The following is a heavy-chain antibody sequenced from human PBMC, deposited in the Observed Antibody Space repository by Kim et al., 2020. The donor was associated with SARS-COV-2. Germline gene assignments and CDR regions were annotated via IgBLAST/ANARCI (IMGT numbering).Heavy chain of an antibody. V-gene: IGHV1-46*02. CDR3: VRGADGFDAFDL. Sequence: ASVKVSCKPSGYIFKNFYLHWVRQAPGQGLEWMGGINPSGTGTTYAQRFLDRVTMTRDTSTSTAYVELRSLIFEDTAVDYCVRGADGFDAFDLWGQGTMVTVSS. J-gene: IGHJ3*01. CDR2: INPSGTGT. CDR1: GYIFKNFY.